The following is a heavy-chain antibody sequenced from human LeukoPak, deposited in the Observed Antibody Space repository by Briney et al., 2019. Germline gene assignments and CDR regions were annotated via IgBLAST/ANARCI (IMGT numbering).Heavy chain of an antibody. Sequence: PSETLSLTCAVSGGSISSSNWWSWVRQPPGKGLEWIGEIYHSGSTNYNPSLKSRVTISVDTSKNQFSLKLSSVTAADTAVYYCARSTDQWLATYWGQGTLVTVSS. CDR1: GGSISSSNW. V-gene: IGHV4-4*02. CDR3: ARSTDQWLATY. D-gene: IGHD6-19*01. J-gene: IGHJ4*02. CDR2: IYHSGST.